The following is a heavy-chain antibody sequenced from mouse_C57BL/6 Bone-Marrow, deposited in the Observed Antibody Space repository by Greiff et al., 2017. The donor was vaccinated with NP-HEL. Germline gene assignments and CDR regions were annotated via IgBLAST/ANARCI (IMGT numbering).Heavy chain of an antibody. D-gene: IGHD1-1*01. Sequence: VKLMESGAELARPGASVKMSCKASGYTFTSYTMHWVKQRPGQGLEWIGYINPSSGYTKYNQKFKDKATLTADKSSSTAYMQLSSLTSEDSAVYYCARRNYYYGSSYGYWGQGTTLTVSS. J-gene: IGHJ2*01. V-gene: IGHV1-4*01. CDR2: INPSSGYT. CDR1: GYTFTSYT. CDR3: ARRNYYYGSSYGY.